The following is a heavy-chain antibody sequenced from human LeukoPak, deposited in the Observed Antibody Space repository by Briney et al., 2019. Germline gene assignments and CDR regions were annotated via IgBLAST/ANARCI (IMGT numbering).Heavy chain of an antibody. CDR3: ARSPVVPAAIRFSGYYYYMDA. J-gene: IGHJ6*03. V-gene: IGHV4-34*01. D-gene: IGHD2-2*01. CDR1: GGSFSGYY. CDR2: INHSGST. Sequence: SETLSLTCAVYGGSFSGYYWSWIRQPPGKGLEWIGEINHSGSTNYNPSLKSRVTISVDTSKNQFSLKLSSVTAADTAVYYCARSPVVPAAIRFSGYYYYMDAWGKGTTVTVSS.